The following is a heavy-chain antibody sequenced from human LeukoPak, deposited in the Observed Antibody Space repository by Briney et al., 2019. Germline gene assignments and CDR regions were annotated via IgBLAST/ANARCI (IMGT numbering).Heavy chain of an antibody. V-gene: IGHV4-34*01. CDR2: INHSGST. Sequence: SETLSLTCAVYGGSFSGYYWSWIRQPPGKGLEWIGEINHSGSTNYNPSLKSRVTISVDTSKNQFSLKLSSVTAADTAVYYCARDTYYDILAGYFFDYWGQGTLVTVSS. J-gene: IGHJ4*02. CDR3: ARDTYYDILAGYFFDY. CDR1: GGSFSGYY. D-gene: IGHD3-9*01.